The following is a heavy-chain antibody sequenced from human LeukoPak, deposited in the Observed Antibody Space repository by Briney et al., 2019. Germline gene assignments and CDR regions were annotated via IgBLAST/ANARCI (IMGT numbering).Heavy chain of an antibody. D-gene: IGHD6-6*01. CDR3: TGVPWSDP. CDR2: ISGSGGST. CDR1: GFTFSSYA. Sequence: GGSLRLSCAASGFTFSSYAMSWVRQAPGKGLEWVSVISGSGGSTCYAGSVKGRFTISRDNSKNTLYLQMNSLRAEDTAVYYCTGVPWSDPWGQGTLVTVSS. J-gene: IGHJ5*02. V-gene: IGHV3-23*01.